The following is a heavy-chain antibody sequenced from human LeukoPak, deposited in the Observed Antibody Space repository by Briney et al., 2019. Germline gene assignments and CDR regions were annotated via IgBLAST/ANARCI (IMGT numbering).Heavy chain of an antibody. CDR3: AREEAGLDY. CDR2: IKQDGSAK. Sequence: GSLRLSCAASGFTFSSYWMTWVRQAPGKGLAWVANIKQDGSAKYYMDSVKGRFTISRDNAKNSLYLQMNSLGVEDTAVYYCAREEAGLDYWGQGTLVTVSS. CDR1: GFTFSSYW. D-gene: IGHD3-16*01. V-gene: IGHV3-7*01. J-gene: IGHJ4*02.